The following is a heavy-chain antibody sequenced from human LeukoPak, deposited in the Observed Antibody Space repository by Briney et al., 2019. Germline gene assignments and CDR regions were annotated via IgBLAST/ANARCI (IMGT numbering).Heavy chain of an antibody. D-gene: IGHD6-13*01. J-gene: IGHJ4*02. CDR1: GYTFSRYD. CDR2: MNPNSGNT. V-gene: IGHV1-8*01. CDR3: ARLTSIAAAGNDY. Sequence: ASVKVSCKASGYTFSRYDINWVRQATGQGLEWMGWMNPNSGNTGYAQKFQGRVTMTRNTSISTAYMELSSLRSEDTAVYYCARLTSIAAAGNDYWGQGTLVTVSS.